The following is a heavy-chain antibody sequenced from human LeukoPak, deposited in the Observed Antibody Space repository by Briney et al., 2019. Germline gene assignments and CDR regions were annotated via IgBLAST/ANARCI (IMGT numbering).Heavy chain of an antibody. Sequence: AGGSLRLSCAASGFSISTYGLHWVRQAPGKGLEWVAFISFDERVQYFADSVKGRFTISRDESKNTLYLQMNSLRAEDTAEYYCARAGYCSGGNCYSFYFDNWGQGALVTVSS. V-gene: IGHV3-30*03. CDR1: GFSISTYG. CDR3: ARAGYCSGGNCYSFYFDN. CDR2: ISFDERVQ. J-gene: IGHJ4*02. D-gene: IGHD2-15*01.